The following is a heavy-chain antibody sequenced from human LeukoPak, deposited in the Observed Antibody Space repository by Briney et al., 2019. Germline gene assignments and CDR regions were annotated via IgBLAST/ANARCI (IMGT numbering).Heavy chain of an antibody. Sequence: SETLSLTCAVSGGSISSYYWSWIRQPAGKGLEWIGRIYTSGTTNYNPSLKSRVTMSVDTSKNQFSLNLNSVTAADTAVYYCARTSPRAATFDYWGQGTMVTVSS. V-gene: IGHV4-4*07. J-gene: IGHJ4*02. CDR1: GGSISSYY. D-gene: IGHD2-15*01. CDR2: IYTSGTT. CDR3: ARTSPRAATFDY.